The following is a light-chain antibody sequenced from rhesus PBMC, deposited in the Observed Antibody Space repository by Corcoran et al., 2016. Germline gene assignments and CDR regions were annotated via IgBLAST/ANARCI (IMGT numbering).Light chain of an antibody. J-gene: IGKJ2*01. V-gene: IGKV1-25*02. CDR2: AAS. CDR1: QGISNY. Sequence: DIQMTQSPSSLSAYVGDRVTITCRESQGISNYLAWYQQKPGETPKLLIYAASGLQSGIPSRFSGSGSGTYLTLTISSLQSEDFASYYCQHYYSTPYSFGQGTKVEIK. CDR3: QHYYSTPYS.